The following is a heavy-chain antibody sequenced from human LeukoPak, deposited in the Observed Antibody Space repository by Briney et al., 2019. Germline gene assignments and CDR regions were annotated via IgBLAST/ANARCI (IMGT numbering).Heavy chain of an antibody. CDR1: GYTFTGYY. Sequence: ASVKVSCKASGYTFTGYYMHWVRQAPGQGLEWMGIINPSGGSTSYAQKFQGRVTMTRDMSTSTVYMELSSLRSEDTAVYYCARDYRHCSSTSCYRDAFDIWGQGTMVTVSS. CDR3: ARDYRHCSSTSCYRDAFDI. CDR2: INPSGGST. V-gene: IGHV1-46*01. J-gene: IGHJ3*02. D-gene: IGHD2-2*02.